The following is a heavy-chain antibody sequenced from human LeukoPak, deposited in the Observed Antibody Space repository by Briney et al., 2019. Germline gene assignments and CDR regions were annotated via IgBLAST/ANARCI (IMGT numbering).Heavy chain of an antibody. J-gene: IGHJ4*02. CDR1: GFTFSSYA. D-gene: IGHD6-19*01. CDR2: ISGSGGST. V-gene: IGHV3-23*01. Sequence: GSLRLSCAASGFTFSSYAMSWVRQAPGKGLEWVSGISGSGGSTYYADSVKGRLTISRDNSKNTMYMQMNSLRAEDTAVYYCAKDRIAVAAATPDYWGQGALVTVSS. CDR3: AKDRIAVAAATPDY.